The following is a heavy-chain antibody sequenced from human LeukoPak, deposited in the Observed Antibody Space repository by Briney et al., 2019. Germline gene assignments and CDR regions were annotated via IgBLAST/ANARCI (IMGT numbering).Heavy chain of an antibody. CDR2: VYYSGGA. D-gene: IGHD1/OR15-1a*01. CDR1: GGSVGSGTYY. J-gene: IGHJ4*02. CDR3: ARKPIINNAWYYFDY. V-gene: IGHV4-39*07. Sequence: SETLSLTCTVSGGSVGSGTYYWSWIRQSPGKGLEWIGNVYYSGGAYYNPSLKSRVTMSVDTSKNQFSLKLSSVTAADTAVYYCARKPIINNAWYYFDYWGQGTLVTVSS.